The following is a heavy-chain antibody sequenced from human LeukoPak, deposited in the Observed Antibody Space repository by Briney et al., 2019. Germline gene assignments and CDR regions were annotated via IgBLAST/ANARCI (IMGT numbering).Heavy chain of an antibody. Sequence: ASVKVSCKASGYTFTGYYMHWVRQAPGQGLEWMGWINPNSGGTNYAQKFQGRVTMTRDTSISTAYMELSRPRSDDTAVYYCASDVVGAHAFDIWGQGTMVTVSS. CDR2: INPNSGGT. CDR1: GYTFTGYY. J-gene: IGHJ3*02. CDR3: ASDVVGAHAFDI. V-gene: IGHV1-2*02. D-gene: IGHD2-15*01.